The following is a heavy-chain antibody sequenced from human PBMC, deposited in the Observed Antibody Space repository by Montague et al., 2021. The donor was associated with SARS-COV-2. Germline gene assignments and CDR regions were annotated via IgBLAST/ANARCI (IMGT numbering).Heavy chain of an antibody. J-gene: IGHJ6*02. CDR3: AGVGRAGYDILTGYYYYGMDV. Sequence: SETLSLTCTVSGGSISSYYWSWIRQPAGKGLEWIGRIYASGSTNYNPSLKSRVTMSVDTSKNQFSLKLSSVTAADTAVYYCAGVGRAGYDILTGYYYYGMDVWGQETTVTVSS. CDR2: IYASGST. V-gene: IGHV4-4*07. D-gene: IGHD3-9*01. CDR1: GGSISSYY.